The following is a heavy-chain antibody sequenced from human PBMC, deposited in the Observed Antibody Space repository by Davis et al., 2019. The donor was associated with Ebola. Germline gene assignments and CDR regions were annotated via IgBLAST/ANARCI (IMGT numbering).Heavy chain of an antibody. CDR1: GFTFSSYC. Sequence: GGSLRLSCAAYGFTFSSYCMSWVRQAPGKGLEWVANIKQDGSEKYYVDSVRGRFTISRDNAKNSLYLQMNSLRAEDTAVYYCARGPTAMAISYYFDYWGQGTLVTVSS. V-gene: IGHV3-7*03. CDR3: ARGPTAMAISYYFDY. CDR2: IKQDGSEK. D-gene: IGHD5-24*01. J-gene: IGHJ4*02.